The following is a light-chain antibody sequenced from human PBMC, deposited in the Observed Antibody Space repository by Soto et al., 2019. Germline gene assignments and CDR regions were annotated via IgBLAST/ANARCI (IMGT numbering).Light chain of an antibody. Sequence: QAVVTQPASVSGSPGQSITISCTGTSSDVGGYNYVSWYHQHPGRAPKFIIYEVSNRPSGVSYRFSGSKSGNTASLTISGLQAEDEGEYYCSSYSSSGTYVIFGGGTKLTVL. CDR1: SSDVGGYNY. CDR3: SSYSSSGTYVI. V-gene: IGLV2-14*01. J-gene: IGLJ2*01. CDR2: EVS.